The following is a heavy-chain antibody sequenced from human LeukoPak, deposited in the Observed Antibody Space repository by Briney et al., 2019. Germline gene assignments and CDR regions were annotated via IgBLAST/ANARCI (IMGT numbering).Heavy chain of an antibody. CDR2: IKQDGSEK. CDR1: GFAFSSYW. D-gene: IGHD4-23*01. J-gene: IGHJ4*02. CDR3: ARDVYGGYFDY. V-gene: IGHV3-7*01. Sequence: GGSLRLSCAAAGFAFSSYWMTWVRQALGKGPEWVANIKQDGSEKYYVDSVKGRFTISRDNAKNALYLQMNSLRAEDTAVYYCARDVYGGYFDYWGQGILVTVSS.